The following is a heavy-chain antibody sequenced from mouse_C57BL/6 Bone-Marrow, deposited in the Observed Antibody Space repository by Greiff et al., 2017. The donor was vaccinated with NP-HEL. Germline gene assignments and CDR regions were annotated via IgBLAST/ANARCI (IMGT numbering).Heavy chain of an antibody. CDR3: AWSTVVASDSMDY. CDR2: IDPANGNT. V-gene: IGHV14-3*01. D-gene: IGHD1-1*01. J-gene: IGHJ4*01. Sequence: EVQLQQSVAELVRPGASVKLSCTASGFNIKNTYMHWVKQRPEQGLEWIGRIDPANGNTKYAQKFQGKATITADTSSNTAYMKLSSLTSEDTAIYYCAWSTVVASDSMDYWGQGTSVTVSS. CDR1: GFNIKNTY.